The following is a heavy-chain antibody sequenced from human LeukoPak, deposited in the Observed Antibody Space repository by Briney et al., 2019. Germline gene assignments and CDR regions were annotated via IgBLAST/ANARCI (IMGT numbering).Heavy chain of an antibody. V-gene: IGHV1-18*01. CDR2: ISAYNGNT. D-gene: IGHD2-2*01. CDR3: ARDTPEVVPAAMVYYYYYYGMDV. Sequence: ASVKVSCKASGYTFTSYGISWVRQAPGQGLEWMGWISAYNGNTNYAQKLQGRVTMTTDTSTSTAYMELRSLRSDDTAVYYCARDTPEVVPAAMVYYYYYYGMDVWGQGTTVTVSS. J-gene: IGHJ6*02. CDR1: GYTFTSYG.